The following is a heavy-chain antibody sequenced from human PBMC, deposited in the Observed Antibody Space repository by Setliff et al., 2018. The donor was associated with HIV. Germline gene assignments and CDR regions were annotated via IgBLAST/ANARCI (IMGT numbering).Heavy chain of an antibody. CDR1: GFTFRTHE. CDR2: ITGSGTTI. D-gene: IGHD6-13*01. CDR3: VSSRSDFDY. Sequence: HPGGSLSLSCAASGFTFRTHEMNWVRQAPGKGLEWVSYITGSGTTIYYADSVKGRFTISRDNAKNSLHLQMNSLRVEDTAVYYCVSSRSDFDYWGQGTLVTVSS. V-gene: IGHV3-48*03. J-gene: IGHJ4*02.